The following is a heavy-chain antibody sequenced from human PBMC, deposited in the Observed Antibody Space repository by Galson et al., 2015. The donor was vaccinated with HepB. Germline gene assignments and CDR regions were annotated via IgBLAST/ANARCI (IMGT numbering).Heavy chain of an antibody. J-gene: IGHJ6*02. D-gene: IGHD3-9*01. CDR3: AREGGGRPTYYDILSYGMDV. CDR2: ISAYNGNT. CDR1: GYTFTSYG. Sequence: SVKVSCKASGYTFTSYGISWVRQAPGQGLEWMGWISAYNGNTNYAQKLQGRVTMTTDTSTSTAYMELRSLRSDDTAVYYCAREGGGRPTYYDILSYGMDVWGQGTTVTVSS. V-gene: IGHV1-18*04.